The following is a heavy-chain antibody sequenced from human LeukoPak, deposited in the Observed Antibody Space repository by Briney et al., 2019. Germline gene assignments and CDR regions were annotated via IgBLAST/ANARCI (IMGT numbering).Heavy chain of an antibody. J-gene: IGHJ4*02. CDR2: INPNSGGT. CDR3: ARPDFWSGPFDY. V-gene: IGHV1-2*02. D-gene: IGHD3-3*01. CDR1: GYTFTGYY. Sequence: ASVKVSCKASGYTFTGYYMHWLRQAPGQGLEWMGWINPNSGGTNYAQKFQGRVTMTRDTSISTAYMELSRLRSDDTAVYYCARPDFWSGPFDYWGQGTLVTVSS.